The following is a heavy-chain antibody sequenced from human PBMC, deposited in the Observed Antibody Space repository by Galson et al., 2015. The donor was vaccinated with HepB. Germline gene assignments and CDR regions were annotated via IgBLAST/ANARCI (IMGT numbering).Heavy chain of an antibody. CDR3: ARGGGSSGSRFDY. CDR2: IDWDDDK. Sequence: PALVKPTQTLTLTCTFSGFSLTSSGMSVSWIRQPPGKALECLARIDWDDDKYYSTSLKTRLTISKDTSKNQVVLTMTDMDPVDTATYYWARGGGSSGSRFDYWGQGTRVTVSS. CDR1: GFSLTSSGMS. V-gene: IGHV2-70*11. D-gene: IGHD3-22*01. J-gene: IGHJ4*02.